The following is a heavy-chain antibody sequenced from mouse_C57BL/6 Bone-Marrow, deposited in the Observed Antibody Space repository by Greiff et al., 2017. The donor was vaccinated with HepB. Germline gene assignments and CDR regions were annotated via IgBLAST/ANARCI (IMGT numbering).Heavy chain of an antibody. D-gene: IGHD1-1*01. CDR1: GYTFTSYG. V-gene: IGHV1-81*01. CDR3: ARSHYYYGNAMDY. J-gene: IGHJ4*01. CDR2: IYPRSGNT. Sequence: QVQLQQSGAELARPGASVKLSCKASGYTFTSYGISWVKQRTGQGLEWIGEIYPRSGNTYYNEKFKGKATLTADKSSSTAYMELRSLTSEDSAVYFCARSHYYYGNAMDYWGQGTSVAVSS.